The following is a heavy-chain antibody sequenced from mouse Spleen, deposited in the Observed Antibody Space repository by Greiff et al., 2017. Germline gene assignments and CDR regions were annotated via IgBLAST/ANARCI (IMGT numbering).Heavy chain of an antibody. CDR3: ARVGVTRDYYAMDY. D-gene: IGHD2-2*01. J-gene: IGHJ4*01. CDR1: GYTFTSYW. CDR2: IDPSDSET. V-gene: IGHV1-52*01. Sequence: QVQLQQSGAELVRPGSSVKLSCKASGYTFTSYWMHWVKQRPIQGLEWIGNIDPSDSETHYNQKFKDKATLTVDKSSSTAYMQLSSLTSEDSAVYYCARVGVTRDYYAMDYWGQGTSVTVSS.